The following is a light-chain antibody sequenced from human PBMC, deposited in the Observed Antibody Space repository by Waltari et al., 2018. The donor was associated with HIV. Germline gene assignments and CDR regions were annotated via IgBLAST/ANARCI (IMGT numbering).Light chain of an antibody. CDR3: QQSYNSPFT. CDR2: AAS. V-gene: IGKV1-39*01. J-gene: IGKJ3*01. CDR1: QSISTY. Sequence: DIQMTQPPSSLSASVGDRVTITCRAGQSISTYLNWYQHKPGKAPKLLIYAASILQSGVPSRFSGSGSGTDFTLTISSLQPEDFATYYCQQSYNSPFTFGPGTKVDIK.